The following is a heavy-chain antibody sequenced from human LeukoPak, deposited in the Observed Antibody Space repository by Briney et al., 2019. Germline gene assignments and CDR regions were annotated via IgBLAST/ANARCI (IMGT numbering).Heavy chain of an antibody. CDR1: GYSFTDYY. CDR3: ARQSFFDY. V-gene: IGHV1-2*02. J-gene: IGHJ4*02. Sequence: ASVKVFCKASGYSFTDYYIHWLRQTPEQGFEWMGWISCNNGGTTYAQNFQGRVTMTRDTSINTVYMEMSGLTSDDTALYYCARQSFFDYWGQGTLVTVSS. CDR2: ISCNNGGT.